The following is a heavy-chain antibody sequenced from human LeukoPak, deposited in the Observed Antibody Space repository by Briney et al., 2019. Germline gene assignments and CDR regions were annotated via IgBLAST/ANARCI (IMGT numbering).Heavy chain of an antibody. Sequence: GGSLRLSCAASGFTFSDYYMSWIRQVPGKGLEWVSYISGSSSYTNYADSVKGRFTISRDNANNSLYLQMNSLRAEDTAEYYCTRITVVAGNTYLADYWGQGTLVTVSS. CDR1: GFTFSDYY. D-gene: IGHD6-19*01. CDR2: ISGSSSYT. V-gene: IGHV3-11*03. CDR3: TRITVVAGNTYLADY. J-gene: IGHJ4*02.